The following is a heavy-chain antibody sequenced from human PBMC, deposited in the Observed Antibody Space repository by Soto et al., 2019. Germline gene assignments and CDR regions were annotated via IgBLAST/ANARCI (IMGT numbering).Heavy chain of an antibody. V-gene: IGHV4-59*01. CDR3: AKWTTVVIFFDY. CDR1: GGSISSYY. J-gene: IGHJ4*02. D-gene: IGHD4-17*01. CDR2: IYYTGST. Sequence: ASETLSLTCTVSGGSISSYYWNWIRQSPGKGLEWIGYIYYTGSTNYNPSLKSRVTISVDTSKNQFSLKLSSVTAADTAVYYCAKWTTVVIFFDYWGQGTLVTVSS.